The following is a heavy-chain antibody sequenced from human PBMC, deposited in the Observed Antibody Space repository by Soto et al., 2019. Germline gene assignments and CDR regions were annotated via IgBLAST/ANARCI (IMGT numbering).Heavy chain of an antibody. CDR2: IISIFGTA. D-gene: IGHD5-12*01. J-gene: IGHJ6*02. CDR1: GGTFSSYA. Sequence: QVQLVQSGAEVKKPGSSVKVSCKASGGTFSSYAISWVRQAPGQGLEGLGGIISIFGTADYAQKFQGRVTITANESKSTANMELGSLRSEDTAVYYCASHKGWLQLNYYCDMDVWGQGTTVTVSS. CDR3: ASHKGWLQLNYYCDMDV. V-gene: IGHV1-69*12.